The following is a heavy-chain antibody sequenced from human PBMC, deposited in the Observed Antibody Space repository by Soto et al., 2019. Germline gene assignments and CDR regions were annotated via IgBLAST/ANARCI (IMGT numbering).Heavy chain of an antibody. CDR2: IFNIGTT. V-gene: IGHV4-59*08. J-gene: IGHJ6*02. CDR3: VRQGIGRLHGLVDV. CDR1: GGSISSYY. D-gene: IGHD5-12*01. Sequence: PSETLSLTCTVSGGSISSYYWSWIRQTPGKGLEWIGYIFNIGTTSYNPSLWGRVSISMDTSTRQVFLRLSSVTAADTAVYYCVRQGIGRLHGLVDVWSQGTTVTVSS.